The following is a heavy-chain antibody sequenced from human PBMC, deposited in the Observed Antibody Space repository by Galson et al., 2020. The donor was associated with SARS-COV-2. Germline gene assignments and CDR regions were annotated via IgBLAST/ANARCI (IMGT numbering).Heavy chain of an antibody. D-gene: IGHD3-10*01. CDR2: IDWDDDK. Sequence: SGPTLVKPTQTLTLTCTFSGFSLSTSGMCVSWIRQPPGKALEWLALIDWDDDKYYSTSLKTRLTISKDTSKNQVVLTMTNMDPVDTATDYCARSIWFGEILPYGMDVWRLGTTVTFSS. J-gene: IGHJ6*02. V-gene: IGHV2-70*01. CDR3: ARSIWFGEILPYGMDV. CDR1: GFSLSTSGMC.